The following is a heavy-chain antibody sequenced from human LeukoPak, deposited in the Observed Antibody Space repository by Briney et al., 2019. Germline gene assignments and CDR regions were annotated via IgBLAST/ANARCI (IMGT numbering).Heavy chain of an antibody. Sequence: SETLSLTCTVSGGSISSGGYYWSWIRQHPGKGLEWIGYIYYSGSTYYNPSLKSRVTISVDTSKNQFSLKLSSVTAADTAVYYCARGRDGYTNFDYWGQGTLVTVSS. CDR1: GGSISSGGYY. CDR3: ARGRDGYTNFDY. D-gene: IGHD5-24*01. J-gene: IGHJ4*02. CDR2: IYYSGST. V-gene: IGHV4-31*03.